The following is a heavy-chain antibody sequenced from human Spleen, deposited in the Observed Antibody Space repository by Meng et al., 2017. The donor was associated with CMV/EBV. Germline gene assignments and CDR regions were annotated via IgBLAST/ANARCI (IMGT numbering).Heavy chain of an antibody. Sequence: GGSLRLSCAASGFTFDDYAMHWVRQAPGKGLEWVSGISWNSGSIGYADSVKGRFTISRDNAKNSLYLQMNSLRAEDTAVYYCARGGSYSGYDWYFDYWGQGTLVTVSS. V-gene: IGHV3-9*01. CDR2: ISWNSGSI. D-gene: IGHD5-12*01. CDR1: GFTFDDYA. CDR3: ARGGSYSGYDWYFDY. J-gene: IGHJ4*02.